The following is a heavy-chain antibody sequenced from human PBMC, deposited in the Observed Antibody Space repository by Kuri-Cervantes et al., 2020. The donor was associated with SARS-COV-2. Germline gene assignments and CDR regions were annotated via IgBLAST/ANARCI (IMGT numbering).Heavy chain of an antibody. Sequence: GGSLRLSCAASGFTFSSYGMHWVRQALGKGLEWVSSITRSSVYISYADSLKGRFTISRDNAKNSLYLQMDSLRAEDTAVYYCARSPGDGDYDPFDYWGQGTLVTVSS. J-gene: IGHJ4*02. D-gene: IGHD4-17*01. CDR2: ITRSSVYI. V-gene: IGHV3-21*01. CDR1: GFTFSSYG. CDR3: ARSPGDGDYDPFDY.